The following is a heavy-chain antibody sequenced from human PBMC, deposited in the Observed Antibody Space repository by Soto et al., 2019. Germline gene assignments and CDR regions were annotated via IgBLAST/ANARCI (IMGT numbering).Heavy chain of an antibody. Sequence: GGSLRLSCAASGFTFSSYWMHWVRQAPGKGLVWVSRINSDGSSTSYADSVKGRFTISRDNAKNTLYLQMNSLRAEDTAVYYCARDHLMYDFWSGYHYYYYGMDVWAQGTTVTVSS. V-gene: IGHV3-74*01. CDR1: GFTFSSYW. D-gene: IGHD3-3*01. J-gene: IGHJ6*02. CDR3: ARDHLMYDFWSGYHYYYYGMDV. CDR2: INSDGSST.